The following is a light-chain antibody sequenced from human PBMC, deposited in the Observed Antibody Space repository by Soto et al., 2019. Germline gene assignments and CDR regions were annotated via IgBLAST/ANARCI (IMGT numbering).Light chain of an antibody. Sequence: AIQMTQSPSSLSASVGDTVTITCRASQGIRTELGWYQQKPGKAPKLLIYGASTLRGGVPSRISGSGSGTEFTLTISSLQPEDFATYYCLQDYGYPRTFGQGTKVEIK. CDR3: LQDYGYPRT. CDR1: QGIRTE. CDR2: GAS. J-gene: IGKJ1*01. V-gene: IGKV1-6*01.